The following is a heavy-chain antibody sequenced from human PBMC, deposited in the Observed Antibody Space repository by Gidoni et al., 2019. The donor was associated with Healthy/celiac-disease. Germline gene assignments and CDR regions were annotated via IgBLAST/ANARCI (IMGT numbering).Heavy chain of an antibody. J-gene: IGHJ2*01. Sequence: QVQLVESGGCVVQPGRSLSLSCAASGFTFSSYGMHWVRQAPGKGLEWVAVISYDGSNKYYADSVKGRFTISRDNSKNTLYLQMNSLRAEDTAVYYCAKDGGIAVAGIWYFDLWGRGTLVTVSS. CDR2: ISYDGSNK. V-gene: IGHV3-30*18. CDR1: GFTFSSYG. D-gene: IGHD6-19*01. CDR3: AKDGGIAVAGIWYFDL.